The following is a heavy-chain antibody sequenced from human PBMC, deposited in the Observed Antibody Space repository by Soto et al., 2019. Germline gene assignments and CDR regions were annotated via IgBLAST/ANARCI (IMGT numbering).Heavy chain of an antibody. V-gene: IGHV3-72*01. CDR1: GFTLSDHY. D-gene: IGHD3-22*01. CDR3: VRATYFSDSSGYTRCLDY. J-gene: IGHJ4*02. CDR2: SRDKPQGYST. Sequence: EVQLVESGGGLVQPGGSLRLSCAGSGFTLSDHYIHWVRQAPGKGLEWGGRSRDKPQGYSTAYAASVKGRFTTSRDESKNSAYLQMNSLKTEDTAVYYCVRATYFSDSSGYTRCLDYWGQGTLVTVSS.